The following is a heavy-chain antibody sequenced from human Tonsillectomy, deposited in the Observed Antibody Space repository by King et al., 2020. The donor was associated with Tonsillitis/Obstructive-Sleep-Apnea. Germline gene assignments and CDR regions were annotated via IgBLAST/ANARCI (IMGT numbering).Heavy chain of an antibody. CDR1: GYTFTSYG. V-gene: IGHV1-18*01. J-gene: IGHJ3*02. CDR3: ARDRTPYYYDSSGYHDAFDI. CDR2: ISAYNGNT. Sequence: VQLVESGAEVKKPGASVKVSCKASGYTFTSYGISLVRQAPGQGLEWMGGISAYNGNTNYAQTLQGRVTMTTDTSPSTAYMELRSLRSDDTAVYYCARDRTPYYYDSSGYHDAFDIWGQGTMVTVSS. D-gene: IGHD3-22*01.